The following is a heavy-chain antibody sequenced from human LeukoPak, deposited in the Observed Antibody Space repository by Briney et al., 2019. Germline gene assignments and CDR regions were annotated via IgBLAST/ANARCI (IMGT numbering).Heavy chain of an antibody. J-gene: IGHJ6*02. D-gene: IGHD3-10*01. V-gene: IGHV1-69*04. CDR1: GYTFTSYA. CDR3: ARSSLLWFGELLQYYYYYGMDV. CDR2: IIPILGIA. Sequence: GASVKVSCKASGYTFTSYAISWVRQAPGQGLEWMGRIIPILGIANYAQKFQGRVTMTRNTSISTAYMELSSLRSEDTAVYYCARSSLLWFGELLQYYYYYGMDVWGQGTTVTVSS.